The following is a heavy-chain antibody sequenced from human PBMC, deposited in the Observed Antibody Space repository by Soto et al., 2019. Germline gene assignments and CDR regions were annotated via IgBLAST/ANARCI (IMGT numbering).Heavy chain of an antibody. CDR3: AITGTTDY. Sequence: PSETLSLTCTVSGGSISSSSYYWGWIRQPPGKGLEWIGYIYNSGSTYYNPSLKSRVTISADVSKNQFSLRLSSVTAADTAVYYCAITGTTDYWGQGTLVTVS. CDR1: GGSISSSSYY. V-gene: IGHV4-39*07. CDR2: IYNSGST. J-gene: IGHJ4*02. D-gene: IGHD1-20*01.